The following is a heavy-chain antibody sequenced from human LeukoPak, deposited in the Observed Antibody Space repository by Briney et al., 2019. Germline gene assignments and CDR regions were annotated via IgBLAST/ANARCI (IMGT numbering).Heavy chain of an antibody. CDR1: EYTFTDYA. CDR2: INAGNGNT. Sequence: ASVKVSCKASEYTFTDYAINWVRQAPGQRLEWMGWINAGNGNTKYSQKFQGRVTMTRDTSTSTVYMELSSLRSEDTAVYYCAREAVGAYGFDYWGQGTLVTVSS. CDR3: AREAVGAYGFDY. J-gene: IGHJ4*02. D-gene: IGHD1-26*01. V-gene: IGHV1-3*01.